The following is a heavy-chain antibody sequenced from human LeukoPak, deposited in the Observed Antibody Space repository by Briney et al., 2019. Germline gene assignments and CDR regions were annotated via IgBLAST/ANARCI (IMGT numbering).Heavy chain of an antibody. D-gene: IGHD2-15*01. CDR1: GFTFSNAW. CDR2: IKSKTDGGTT. J-gene: IGHJ3*02. V-gene: IGHV3-15*01. CDR3: ATYSIVVVVAATRGGYDAFDI. Sequence: GGSLRLSCAASGFTFSNAWMSWVRQAPGKGLEWIGRIKSKTDGGTTDYAAPVKGRFNISRDDSKNTLYLQMNSLKTEDTAVYYCATYSIVVVVAATRGGYDAFDIWGQGTMVTVSS.